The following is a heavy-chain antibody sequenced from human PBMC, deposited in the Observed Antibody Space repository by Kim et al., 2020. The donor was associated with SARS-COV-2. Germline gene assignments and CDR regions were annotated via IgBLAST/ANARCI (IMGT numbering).Heavy chain of an antibody. Sequence: GGSLRLSCAASGFTITNNHMSWVRLAAGRGLEWVSVIYSGGETYYEASVRGRFTISRDNSKNTLFLQINNLRAEDTAVYYCARVRGDYYYGLDVWGQGTTVTVSS. CDR3: ARVRGDYYYGLDV. J-gene: IGHJ6*02. V-gene: IGHV3-53*01. CDR2: IYSGGET. CDR1: GFTITNNH. D-gene: IGHD3-10*01.